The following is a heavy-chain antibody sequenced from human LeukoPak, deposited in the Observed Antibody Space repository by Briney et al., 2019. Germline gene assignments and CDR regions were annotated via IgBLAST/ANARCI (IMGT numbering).Heavy chain of an antibody. CDR1: GYTFTSYG. V-gene: IGHV1-18*01. J-gene: IGHJ6*03. CDR3: ARRRRDGYNYNYYYYMDV. D-gene: IGHD5-24*01. Sequence: GASVKVSCKASGYTFTSYGISWVRQAPGQGLEWMGWISAYNGNTNHAQKLQGRVTMTTDTSTSTAYMELRSLRSDDTAVYYCARRRRDGYNYNYYYYMDVWGKGTTVTVSS. CDR2: ISAYNGNT.